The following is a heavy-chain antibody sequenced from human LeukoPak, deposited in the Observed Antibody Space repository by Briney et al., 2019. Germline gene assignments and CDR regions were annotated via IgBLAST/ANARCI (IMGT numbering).Heavy chain of an antibody. J-gene: IGHJ6*03. CDR1: GGSISSSSYY. CDR3: ARERINGYYYYMDV. Sequence: SSETLSLTCTVSGGSISSSSYYWGWIRQPPGKGLEWIGYIYYSGSTNYNPSLKSRVTISVDTSKNQFSLKLSSVTAADTAVYYCARERINGYYYYMDVWGKGTTVTVSS. V-gene: IGHV4-61*01. D-gene: IGHD2-8*01. CDR2: IYYSGST.